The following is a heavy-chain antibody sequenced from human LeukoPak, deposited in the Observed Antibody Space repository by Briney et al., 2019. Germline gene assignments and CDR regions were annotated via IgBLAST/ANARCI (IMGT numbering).Heavy chain of an antibody. D-gene: IGHD3-9*01. CDR3: ARARSRYDILTGYLDY. CDR2: IKQDGSEK. Sequence: GGSLRLSCAASGFTFSSYWMSWVRQAPGKGLEWVANIKQDGSEKYYVDSVKGRFTISRDNAKNSLYLQMNSLRAEDTAVYYCARARSRYDILTGYLDYWGQGTLVTVSS. J-gene: IGHJ4*02. V-gene: IGHV3-7*01. CDR1: GFTFSSYW.